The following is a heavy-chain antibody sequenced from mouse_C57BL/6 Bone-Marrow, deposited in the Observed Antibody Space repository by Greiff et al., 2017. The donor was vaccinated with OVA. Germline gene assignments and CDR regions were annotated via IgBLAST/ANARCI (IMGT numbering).Heavy chain of an antibody. CDR3: ASYYYGSSYVFAY. CDR1: GFNIKNTY. V-gene: IGHV14-3*01. J-gene: IGHJ3*01. D-gene: IGHD1-1*01. CDR2: IDPANGNT. Sequence: VPLQQSVAELVRPGASVTLSCTASGFNIKNTYLHWVKQRPEQGLEWIGRIDPANGNTKYAPQFQGKATITADTSSNTAYLQLSSLTSEDTAIYYCASYYYGSSYVFAYWGQGTLVTVSA.